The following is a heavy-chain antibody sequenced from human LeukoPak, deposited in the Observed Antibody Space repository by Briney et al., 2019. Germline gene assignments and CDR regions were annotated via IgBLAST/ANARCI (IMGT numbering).Heavy chain of an antibody. V-gene: IGHV3-7*01. D-gene: IGHD3/OR15-3a*01. J-gene: IGHJ4*02. Sequence: GGSLRLSCAASGFTFSDYYMSWIRQAPGKGLEWVANINLDGSDKYYVDSVKGRFTISRDNAKNSLYLQMNSLTAEDTAVYYCARDDGFSCYSYWGQGSLVTVSS. CDR1: GFTFSDYY. CDR3: ARDDGFSCYSY. CDR2: INLDGSDK.